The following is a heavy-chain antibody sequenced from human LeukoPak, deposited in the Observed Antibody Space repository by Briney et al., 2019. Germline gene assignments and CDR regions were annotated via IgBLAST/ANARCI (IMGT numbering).Heavy chain of an antibody. V-gene: IGHV3-74*01. CDR1: EFTSRSYW. Sequence: GGPLRLSCAASEFTSRSYWMTWSRQAQGKGLVWVSRINTDGTTASYADSVKGRFTISRDNAKNSLYLQMNSLRAEDTAVYYCASSDYWGQGTLVTVSS. J-gene: IGHJ4*02. CDR3: ASSDY. CDR2: INTDGTTA.